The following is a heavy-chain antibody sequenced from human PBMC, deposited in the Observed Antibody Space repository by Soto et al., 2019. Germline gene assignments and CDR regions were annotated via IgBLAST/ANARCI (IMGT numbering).Heavy chain of an antibody. J-gene: IGHJ6*04. Sequence: EVLLVESGGGLVKPGGSLRLSCAASGFTFSTYSMNWVRQAPGKGLEWVASLSSGGSYISHADSVKGRFTISRDNAKNSLSLQMHNLRAEDTAVYYCATTMRISPAMDVWGKGTTVTVSS. CDR1: GFTFSTYS. CDR3: ATTMRISPAMDV. V-gene: IGHV3-21*01. CDR2: LSSGGSYI. D-gene: IGHD2-15*01.